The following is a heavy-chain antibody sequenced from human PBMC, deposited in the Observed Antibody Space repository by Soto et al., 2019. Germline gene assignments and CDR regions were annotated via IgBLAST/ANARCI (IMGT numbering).Heavy chain of an antibody. J-gene: IGHJ6*02. CDR3: ARLTKTGSSSYYYYGMDV. D-gene: IGHD3-9*01. CDR1: GGSISSRNYY. Sequence: PSETLSLTCTVSGGSISSRNYYWDWIRQPPGKGLEYIGSIYYSGSTHYNPSLKSRVTISVDTSKSQFSLKLSSVTAADTAVYYCARLTKTGSSSYYYYGMDVWGQGTTVTVSS. V-gene: IGHV4-39*01. CDR2: IYYSGST.